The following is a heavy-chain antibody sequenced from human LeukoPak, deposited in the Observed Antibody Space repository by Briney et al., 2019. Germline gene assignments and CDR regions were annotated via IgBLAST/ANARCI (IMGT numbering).Heavy chain of an antibody. CDR1: DGSISSSSYY. D-gene: IGHD4-23*01. CDR2: IHYSGST. J-gene: IGHJ4*02. V-gene: IGHV4-39*01. CDR3: ARIRGGLVDS. Sequence: SETLSLTCTVSDGSISSSSYYWGWVRQPPGKGLEWIGSIHYSGSTHNNSSLKSRISMSVDTSKNEFSLNLSSVTAADTGIYFCARIRGGLVDSWGQGTLVTVSS.